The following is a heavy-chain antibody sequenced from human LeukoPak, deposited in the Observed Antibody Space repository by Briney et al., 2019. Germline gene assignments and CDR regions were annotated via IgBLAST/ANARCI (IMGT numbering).Heavy chain of an antibody. D-gene: IGHD1-26*01. J-gene: IGHJ3*02. CDR3: ASYSGTYSAFEI. Sequence: SETLSLTCTASGDSITNSNYHWGWVRQSPGRGLEWLGNIFYNGGPYYNPSFKSRVAISVDTSKNHFSLTLNAVTAADTAVYYCASYSGTYSAFEIWGQGTPVTVSS. CDR2: IFYNGGP. V-gene: IGHV4-39*07. CDR1: GDSITNSNYH.